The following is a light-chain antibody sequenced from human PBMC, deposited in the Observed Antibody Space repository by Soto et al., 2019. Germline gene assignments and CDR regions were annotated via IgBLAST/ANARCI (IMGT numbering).Light chain of an antibody. CDR1: QSITIY. J-gene: IGKJ1*01. CDR3: QQSYSIPWT. V-gene: IGKV1-39*01. CDR2: AAS. Sequence: IQMTQAPSSLSASVGDRVTITCRASQSITIYLNWYQQKPGKAPNILISAASSLQSGVPSRFSCSASGTEFTLTISSLQPDEFATYYCQQSYSIPWTVGQGTQVAIK.